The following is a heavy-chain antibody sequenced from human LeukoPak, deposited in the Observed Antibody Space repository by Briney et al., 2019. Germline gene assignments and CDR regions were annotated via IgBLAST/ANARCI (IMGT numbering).Heavy chain of an antibody. V-gene: IGHV3-21*01. CDR2: ISSSSYI. Sequence: GGSLRLSCAASGFTFSRYSMNWVRQAPGKGLEWVSSISSSSYIYYADSVKGRFTISRDNAKNSLYLQMNSLRAEDTAVYYCARDSGGGAFDIWGQGTMVTVSS. CDR1: GFTFSRYS. CDR3: ARDSGGGAFDI. J-gene: IGHJ3*02. D-gene: IGHD1-26*01.